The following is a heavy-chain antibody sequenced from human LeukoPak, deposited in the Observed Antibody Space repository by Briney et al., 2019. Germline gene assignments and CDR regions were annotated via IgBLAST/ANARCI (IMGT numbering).Heavy chain of an antibody. CDR1: GYTFSNFS. CDR2: ISVRSNYR. D-gene: IGHD3-22*01. CDR3: VRLRRNNDRSGYYYYYDY. Sequence: GGSLRLSCAASGYTFSNFSVNWVRQAPGKGLEWVSSISVRSNYRYYADSVRGRFTISRDDARDSLFLQMNSLRAEDTAVYFCVRLRRNNDRSGYYYYYDYWGQGTLVTVSS. V-gene: IGHV3-21*01. J-gene: IGHJ4*02.